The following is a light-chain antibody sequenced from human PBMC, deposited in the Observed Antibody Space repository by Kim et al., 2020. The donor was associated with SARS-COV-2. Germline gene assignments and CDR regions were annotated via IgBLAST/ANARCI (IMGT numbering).Light chain of an antibody. J-gene: IGKJ1*01. V-gene: IGKV1-5*01. CDR2: DAS. CDR3: QQYNTYSWT. CDR1: QNIRTG. Sequence: SAPVVGRVTITCRASQNIRTGLAWYQRKPGKSPKLLIYDASNLEYGVPSRFSGSGSGTDFTLTITSLQPDDFATYHCQQYNTYSWTFGQGTKLEI.